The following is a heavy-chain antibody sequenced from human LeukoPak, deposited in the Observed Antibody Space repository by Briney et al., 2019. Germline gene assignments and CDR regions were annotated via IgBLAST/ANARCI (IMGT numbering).Heavy chain of an antibody. J-gene: IGHJ4*02. D-gene: IGHD2-15*01. CDR3: ARLGVAAGLDY. CDR2: IYYSGST. Sequence: SETLSLTCTVSGGSISSSSYYWGWIRQPPGKGLEGIGSIYYSGSTYYNPSLKSRVTISVDTSKNQFSLKLSSVTAADTAVYYCARLGVAAGLDYWGQGTLVTVPS. CDR1: GGSISSSSYY. V-gene: IGHV4-39*01.